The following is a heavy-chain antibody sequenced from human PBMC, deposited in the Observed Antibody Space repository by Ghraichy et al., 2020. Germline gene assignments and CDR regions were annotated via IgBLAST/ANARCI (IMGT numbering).Heavy chain of an antibody. V-gene: IGHV3-23*01. J-gene: IGHJ4*02. Sequence: GGSLRLSCAASGITFSSYAMNWVRQAPGKGLEWVSAISGSGGSTYYADSVKGRFTISRDNSKNTLYLQMNSLRAEDTAVYYCVTSITMIVVVDDYWGQGTLVTVSS. CDR1: GITFSSYA. D-gene: IGHD3-22*01. CDR3: VTSITMIVVVDDY. CDR2: ISGSGGST.